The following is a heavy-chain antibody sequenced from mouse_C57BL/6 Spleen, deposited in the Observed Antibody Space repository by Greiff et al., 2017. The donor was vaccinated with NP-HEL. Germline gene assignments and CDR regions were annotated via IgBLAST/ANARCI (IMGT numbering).Heavy chain of an antibody. V-gene: IGHV1-69*01. CDR1: GYTFTSYW. D-gene: IGHD2-2*01. J-gene: IGHJ2*01. Sequence: QVQLQQPGAELVMPGASVKLSCKASGYTFTSYWMHWVKQRPGQGLEWIGEIDPSDSYTNYNQKFTGKSTLTVDKSSSTAYMQLSSLTSEDSAVYYCARMVTPYYFDYWGQGTTLTVSS. CDR2: IDPSDSYT. CDR3: ARMVTPYYFDY.